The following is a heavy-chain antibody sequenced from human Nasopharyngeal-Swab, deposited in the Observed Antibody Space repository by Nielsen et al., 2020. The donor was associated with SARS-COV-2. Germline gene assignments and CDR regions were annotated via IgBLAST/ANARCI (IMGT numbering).Heavy chain of an antibody. J-gene: IGHJ6*03. CDR1: GGSISSYS. CDR3: ARTAGYYYMDV. V-gene: IGHV4-59*01. D-gene: IGHD6-13*01. CDR2: IYYSGST. Sequence: SQTLSLTCAVSGGSISSYSWSWIRLPPGKGLEWIAYIYYSGSTNYSPSLKSRVTISVDTSKNQFSLKLNSVTAADTAVYYCARTAGYYYMDVWGKGTTVTVSS.